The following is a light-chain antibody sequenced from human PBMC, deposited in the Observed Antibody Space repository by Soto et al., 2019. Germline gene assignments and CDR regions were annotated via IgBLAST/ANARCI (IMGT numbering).Light chain of an antibody. Sequence: QSALTQPASVSGSPGQSITISCTGTSSDVGSYNFVSWYQHHPGKAPKLMIYEGSKRPSGVSDRFSGSKSGNTASLTVSGLQAEDEAHYYCCSFAGSSTWVFGGGTKLT. J-gene: IGLJ2*01. V-gene: IGLV2-23*01. CDR3: CSFAGSSTWV. CDR1: SSDVGSYNF. CDR2: EGS.